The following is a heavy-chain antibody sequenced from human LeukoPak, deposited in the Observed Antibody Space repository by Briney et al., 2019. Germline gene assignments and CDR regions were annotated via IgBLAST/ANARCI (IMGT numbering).Heavy chain of an antibody. CDR2: ITTSSSYI. V-gene: IGHV3-21*01. D-gene: IGHD3-10*02. CDR3: AELGITMIGGV. J-gene: IGHJ6*04. Sequence: GGSLRLSCAASGFSFSSYSMNWVRQAPGKGLEWVSSITTSSSYIYYADSVKGRFTISRDNAKNSLFLQMNSLRAEDTAVYYRAELGITMIGGVWGKGTTVTISS. CDR1: GFSFSSYS.